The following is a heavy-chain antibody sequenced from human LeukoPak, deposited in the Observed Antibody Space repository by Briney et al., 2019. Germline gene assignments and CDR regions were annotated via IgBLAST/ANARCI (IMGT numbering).Heavy chain of an antibody. Sequence: SGTLSLTCAVSGGSISSSNWWSWVRQPPGKGLEWIGEVYHSGSTNYNPSLKSRVTISVDKSKNQFSLKLSSVTAADTAVYYCASLYDSSGYQLDYWGQGTLVTVSS. V-gene: IGHV4-4*02. CDR2: VYHSGST. J-gene: IGHJ4*02. CDR1: GGSISSSNW. CDR3: ASLYDSSGYQLDY. D-gene: IGHD3-22*01.